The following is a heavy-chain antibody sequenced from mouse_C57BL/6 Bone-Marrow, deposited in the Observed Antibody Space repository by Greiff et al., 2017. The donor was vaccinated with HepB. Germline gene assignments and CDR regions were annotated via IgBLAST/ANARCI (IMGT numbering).Heavy chain of an antibody. V-gene: IGHV1-81*01. CDR1: GYTFTSYG. J-gene: IGHJ2*01. CDR3: ARGPYYYGSSYDYFDY. Sequence: QVQLKQSGAELARPGASVKLSCKASGYTFTSYGISWVKQRTGQGLDWIGEIYPRSGNTYYNEKFKGKATLTADKSSSTAYMELRSLTSEDSAVYFCARGPYYYGSSYDYFDYWGQGTTLTVSS. D-gene: IGHD1-1*01. CDR2: IYPRSGNT.